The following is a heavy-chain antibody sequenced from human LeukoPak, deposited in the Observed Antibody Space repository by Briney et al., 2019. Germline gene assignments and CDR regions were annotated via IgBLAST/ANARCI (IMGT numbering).Heavy chain of an antibody. V-gene: IGHV3-33*01. CDR2: IWYDGSNK. J-gene: IGHJ3*02. Sequence: PGGSLRLSCAASGLTFSSYGMHWVRQAPGKGLEWVAVIWYDGSNKYYADSVKGRFTISRDNSKNTLYLQMNSLRAEDTAVYYCAAIVGAYDAFDIWGQGTMVTVSS. D-gene: IGHD1-26*01. CDR3: AAIVGAYDAFDI. CDR1: GLTFSSYG.